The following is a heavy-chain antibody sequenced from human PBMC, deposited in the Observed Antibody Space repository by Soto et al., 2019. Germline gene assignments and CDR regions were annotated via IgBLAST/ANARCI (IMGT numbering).Heavy chain of an antibody. Sequence: GGSLRLSCAASGFTFSSYGMHWVRQAPGKGLEWVAVIGYDGSNKYYADSVKGRFTISRDNSKNTLYLQMNSLRAEDTAVYYCARDLGIVAPYYFDYWGQGTLVTGTS. CDR1: GFTFSSYG. CDR3: ARDLGIVAPYYFDY. V-gene: IGHV3-33*01. J-gene: IGHJ4*02. CDR2: IGYDGSNK. D-gene: IGHD5-12*01.